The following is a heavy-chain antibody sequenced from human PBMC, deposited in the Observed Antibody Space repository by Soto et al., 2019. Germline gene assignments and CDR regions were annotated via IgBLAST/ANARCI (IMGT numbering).Heavy chain of an antibody. CDR1: GFTFSTYN. CDR3: ARDHYYGLGTYPPNDY. D-gene: IGHD3-10*01. CDR2: IDHSSTYI. V-gene: IGHV3-21*01. Sequence: PGGSLRLSCVASGFTFSTYNMNWVRQAPGRGLEWVSSIDHSSTYIFYADSLKGRFTVSRDNAKNSLYLQMNSLRAEDTAVYYCARDHYYGLGTYPPNDYWGQGTLVTVSS. J-gene: IGHJ4*02.